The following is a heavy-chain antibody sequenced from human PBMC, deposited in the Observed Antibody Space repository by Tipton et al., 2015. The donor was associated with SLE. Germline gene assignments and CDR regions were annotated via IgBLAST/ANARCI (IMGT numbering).Heavy chain of an antibody. D-gene: IGHD3-16*01. J-gene: IGHJ5*02. Sequence: TLSLTCNVSGVSISSSYWSWIRQPAGKGLEWIGRIYTSGATDDNPSLKSRVTMSVDMSKNQIFLKMTSVTAADSAVYYCARVVDGGWDNWFDPWGQGTRVTVSS. CDR2: IYTSGAT. V-gene: IGHV4-4*07. CDR3: ARVVDGGWDNWFDP. CDR1: GVSISSSY.